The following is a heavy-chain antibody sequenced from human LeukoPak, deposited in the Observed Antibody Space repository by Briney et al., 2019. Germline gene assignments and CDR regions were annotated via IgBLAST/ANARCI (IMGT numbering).Heavy chain of an antibody. CDR1: GIIFSKYG. V-gene: IGHV3-23*01. J-gene: IGHJ4*02. D-gene: IGHD1-26*01. CDR3: TKFSLRGTYSFDH. CDR2: VLGSGVPT. Sequence: GGSLRLSCAASGIIFSKYGMSWVRQAPGKGLEWVATVLGSGVPTYYADSVQGRFTISRDNSKNTLYLQINSLRVEDTALYYCTKFSLRGTYSFDHWGQGTLVTVSS.